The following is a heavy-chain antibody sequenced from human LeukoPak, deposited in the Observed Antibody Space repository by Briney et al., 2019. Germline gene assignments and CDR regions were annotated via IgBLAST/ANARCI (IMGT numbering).Heavy chain of an antibody. Sequence: PSETLSLTCTVSGGSISSYYWSWIRQPPGKGLEWIGYIYYSGSTNYNPSLKSRVTISVDTSKNQFSLKLSSVTAADTAVYYFXXXXLQYYYDXXGYYNXXDFDYWGQGTLVTVSS. D-gene: IGHD3-22*01. CDR2: IYYSGST. CDR1: GGSISSYY. V-gene: IGHV4-59*01. J-gene: IGHJ4*02. CDR3: XXXXLQYYYDXXGYYNXXDFDY.